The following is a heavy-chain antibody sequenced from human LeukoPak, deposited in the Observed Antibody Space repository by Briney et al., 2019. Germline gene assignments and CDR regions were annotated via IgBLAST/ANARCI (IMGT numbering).Heavy chain of an antibody. D-gene: IGHD4-17*01. J-gene: IGHJ4*02. Sequence: PGRSLRLSCAASGFTVSTYGMHWVRQAPGKGLEWVAGISHDGSDKYYADSVKGRFTISRDNSKNTLYLHLNSLRPEDTAVYYCAKDSHTVTTFDDWGQGTLVTVSS. V-gene: IGHV3-30*18. CDR2: ISHDGSDK. CDR3: AKDSHTVTTFDD. CDR1: GFTVSTYG.